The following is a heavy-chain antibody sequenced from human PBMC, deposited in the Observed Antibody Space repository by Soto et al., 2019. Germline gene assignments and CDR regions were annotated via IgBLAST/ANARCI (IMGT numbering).Heavy chain of an antibody. J-gene: IGHJ5*02. CDR2: IFNSGTT. V-gene: IGHV4-31*03. CDR1: GGSISRGGYY. CDR3: ARDPVP. Sequence: SETLSLTCTVSGGSISRGGYYWSWIRQQPGKGLEWIGYIFNSGTTYYNPSLKSRVTISADTSKNQFSLKLSSVTAADTAVYYCARDPVPWGQGTLVTAPQ.